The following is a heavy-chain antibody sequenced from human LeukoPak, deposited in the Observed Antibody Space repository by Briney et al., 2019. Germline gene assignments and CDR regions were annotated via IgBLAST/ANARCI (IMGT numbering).Heavy chain of an antibody. CDR3: AKGIMDV. CDR1: GFTFSSYG. Sequence: PGGSLRLSCAASGFTFSSYGMHWVRQAPGKGLEWVAVISYDGSNKYYADSVKGRFTISRDNSKNTLYLQMNSLRAEDTAVYYCAKGIMDVWGQGTTVTVSS. J-gene: IGHJ6*02. V-gene: IGHV3-30*18. CDR2: ISYDGSNK.